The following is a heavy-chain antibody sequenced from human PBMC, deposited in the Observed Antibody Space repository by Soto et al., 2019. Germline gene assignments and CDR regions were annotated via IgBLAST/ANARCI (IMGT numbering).Heavy chain of an antibody. CDR3: AGTTSHQWYYMDV. Sequence: SQTLSLTCAISGDCVSSNSAAWNWIRLSPSRGLEWLARTYYRSRWYNDYEVSVRSRITVNPDTSKNQFSLQLTSVTPEDTAVYYCAGTTSHQWYYMDVWGKGTTVTVSS. CDR2: TYYRSRWYN. CDR1: GDCVSSNSAA. V-gene: IGHV6-1*01. D-gene: IGHD1-7*01. J-gene: IGHJ6*03.